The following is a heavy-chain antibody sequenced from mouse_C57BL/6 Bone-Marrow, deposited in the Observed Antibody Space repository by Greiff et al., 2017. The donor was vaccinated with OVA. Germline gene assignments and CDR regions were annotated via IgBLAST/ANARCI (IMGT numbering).Heavy chain of an antibody. V-gene: IGHV1-4*01. J-gene: IGHJ1*03. CDR3: ARGGDDGSSYDWYFDV. D-gene: IGHD1-1*01. Sequence: VQLQQSGADLARPGASVKMSCKASGYTFTSYTMHWVQQRPGQGLEWIGYINPSSGYPKYNQTFKDKATLTADKSSSTAYMQLSRLTSEDSAVYYCARGGDDGSSYDWYFDVWGTGTTVTVSS. CDR1: GYTFTSYT. CDR2: INPSSGYP.